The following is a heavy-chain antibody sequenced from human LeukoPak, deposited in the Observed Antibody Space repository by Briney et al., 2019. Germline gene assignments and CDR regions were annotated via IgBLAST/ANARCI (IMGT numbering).Heavy chain of an antibody. CDR2: IYYSGST. V-gene: IGHV4-39*07. J-gene: IGHJ4*02. CDR3: ARDHSRGSGWYDY. D-gene: IGHD6-19*01. CDR1: GGSISSSSYY. Sequence: SSETLSLTCTVSGGSISSSSYYWGWIRQPPGKGLEWIGSIYYSGSTYYNPSLKSRVTISVDTSKNQFSLKLSSVTAADTAVYYCARDHSRGSGWYDYWGQGTLVTVSS.